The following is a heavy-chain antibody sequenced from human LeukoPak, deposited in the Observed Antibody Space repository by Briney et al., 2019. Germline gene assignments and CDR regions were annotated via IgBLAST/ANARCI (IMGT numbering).Heavy chain of an antibody. Sequence: SETLSLTCTVSGGSVNSGSYFWSWIRQPPGKGLEWIGYIYYRGSTNYNPSLKSRVTISVDTSKNQFSLKLSSVTAADTAVYHCAREAMYSYGNNFDYWGQGTLVTVSS. J-gene: IGHJ4*02. CDR1: GGSVNSGSYF. V-gene: IGHV4-61*01. CDR3: AREAMYSYGNNFDY. D-gene: IGHD5-18*01. CDR2: IYYRGST.